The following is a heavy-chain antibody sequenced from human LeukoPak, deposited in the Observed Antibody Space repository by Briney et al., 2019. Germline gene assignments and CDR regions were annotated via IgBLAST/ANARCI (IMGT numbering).Heavy chain of an antibody. J-gene: IGHJ4*02. CDR1: GFTFSSYS. CDR3: AKDRGSSGYYYIDC. CDR2: ISSSSSTI. D-gene: IGHD3-22*01. Sequence: GGSLRLSCAASGFTFSSYSMNWVRQAPGKGLEWVSYISSSSSTIYYADSVKGRFTISRDNAKNSLYLQMNSLRAEDTAVYYCAKDRGSSGYYYIDCWGQGTLVTVSS. V-gene: IGHV3-48*01.